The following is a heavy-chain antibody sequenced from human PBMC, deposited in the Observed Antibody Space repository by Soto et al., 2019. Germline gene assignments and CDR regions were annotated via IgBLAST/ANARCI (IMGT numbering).Heavy chain of an antibody. CDR3: AKDGRPDIVVVVAARSGAFDI. D-gene: IGHD2-15*01. Sequence: GGSLRLSCAASGFTFSSYAMSWVRQAPGKGLEWVSAISGSGGSTYYADSVKGRFTISRDNSKNTLYLQMNSLRAEDTAVYYCAKDGRPDIVVVVAARSGAFDIWGQGTMVTVSS. CDR1: GFTFSSYA. V-gene: IGHV3-23*01. J-gene: IGHJ3*02. CDR2: ISGSGGST.